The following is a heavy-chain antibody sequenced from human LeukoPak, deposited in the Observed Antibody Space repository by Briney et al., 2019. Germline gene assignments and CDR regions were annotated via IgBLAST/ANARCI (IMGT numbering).Heavy chain of an antibody. V-gene: IGHV3-43*02. Sequence: PGGSLRLSCAASGFTFDDYAMHWVRQAPGRGLEWVCLIGGGGGSTLYADSVEGRFTISRDNSKNSLYLQMNSLRTEDTALYYCAKDILGVIMSLFWGQGTLVTVSS. CDR2: IGGGGGST. J-gene: IGHJ4*02. CDR3: AKDILGVIMSLF. CDR1: GFTFDDYA. D-gene: IGHD3-22*01.